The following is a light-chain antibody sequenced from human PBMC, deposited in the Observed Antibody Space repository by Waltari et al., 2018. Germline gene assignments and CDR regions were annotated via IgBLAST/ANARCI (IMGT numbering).Light chain of an antibody. CDR3: QQYYNFPRA. Sequence: DIVMTQSPDSLAVSLGERATINCKSSQSVLYSPNNKNYLAWFQKKPGQPPKLLISWASTRESGVPDRFTGSGSGTDFTLTISNLQAEDVAVYYCQQYYNFPRAFGGGTKVEIK. CDR2: WAS. V-gene: IGKV4-1*01. CDR1: QSVLYSPNNKNY. J-gene: IGKJ4*01.